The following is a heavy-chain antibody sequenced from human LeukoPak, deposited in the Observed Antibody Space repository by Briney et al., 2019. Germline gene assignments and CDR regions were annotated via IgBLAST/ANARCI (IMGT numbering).Heavy chain of an antibody. CDR2: ISYDGSNK. CDR3: ARGGWEYDAFDI. V-gene: IGHV3-30-3*01. CDR1: GFTFSSYA. D-gene: IGHD1-26*01. J-gene: IGHJ3*02. Sequence: GRSLRLSCAASGFTFSSYAMHWVRQAPGKGLEWVAVISYDGSNKYYADSVKGRFTISRDNSKNTLYLQMNSLRAEDTAVYYCARGGWEYDAFDIWGQGTMVTVSS.